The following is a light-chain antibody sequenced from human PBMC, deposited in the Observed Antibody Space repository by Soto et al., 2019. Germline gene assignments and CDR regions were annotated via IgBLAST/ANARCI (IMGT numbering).Light chain of an antibody. Sequence: QSVLTQPASVSGSPGQSITISCTGTSSDVGSYNLVSWYQQHPGKAPKLMIYEGSKRPSGVSIRFSGSKSGNTASLTISGLQAEDEADYYCCSYAGSSTLKVVFGGGTKLTVL. J-gene: IGLJ2*01. CDR2: EGS. CDR3: CSYAGSSTLKVV. CDR1: SSDVGSYNL. V-gene: IGLV2-23*01.